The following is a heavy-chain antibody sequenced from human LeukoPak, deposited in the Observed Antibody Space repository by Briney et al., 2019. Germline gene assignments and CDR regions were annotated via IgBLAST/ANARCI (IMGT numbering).Heavy chain of an antibody. D-gene: IGHD3-10*01. Sequence: ASETLSLTCAVYGESFSGYYWSWIRQPPGKGLEWIGEINHSGSTNYNPSLKSRVTISVDTSKNQFSLKLSSVTAADTAVYYCAGPTYYYGSGRDFQHWGQGTLVTVSS. CDR1: GESFSGYY. CDR2: INHSGST. CDR3: AGPTYYYGSGRDFQH. J-gene: IGHJ1*01. V-gene: IGHV4-34*01.